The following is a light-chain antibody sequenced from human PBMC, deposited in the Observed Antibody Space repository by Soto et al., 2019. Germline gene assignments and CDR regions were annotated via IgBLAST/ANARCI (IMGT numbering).Light chain of an antibody. V-gene: IGKV3-15*01. CDR1: QSVNSSY. J-gene: IGKJ5*01. CDR2: DTS. CDR3: QQYNNWPPIT. Sequence: EIVLTQSPGTLSLSPGERATLSCRASQSVNSSYLAWYQQKPGQTPRLLIYDTSIRATGIPARFSGSGSGTEFTLTISSLQSEDFAVYYCQQYNNWPPITFGQGTRLEIK.